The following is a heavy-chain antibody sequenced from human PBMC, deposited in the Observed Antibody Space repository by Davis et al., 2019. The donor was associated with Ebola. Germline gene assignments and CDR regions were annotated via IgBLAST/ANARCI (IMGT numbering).Heavy chain of an antibody. CDR1: GYSFTSYW. CDR3: ARQAGGYDYIWGSYRTLDY. Sequence: GESLKISCTGSGYSFTSYWIGWVRQMPGKGLEWMGIIYPGDSDTRYSPSFQGQVTISADKSISTAYLQWSSLKASDTAMYYCARQAGGYDYIWGSYRTLDYWGQGTLVTVSS. J-gene: IGHJ4*02. CDR2: IYPGDSDT. V-gene: IGHV5-51*01. D-gene: IGHD3-16*02.